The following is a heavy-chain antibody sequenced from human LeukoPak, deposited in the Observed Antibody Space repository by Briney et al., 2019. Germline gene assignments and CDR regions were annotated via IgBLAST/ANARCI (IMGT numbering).Heavy chain of an antibody. V-gene: IGHV1-2*02. D-gene: IGHD6-19*01. CDR3: ARGGWSGDAFDI. CDR1: GYTLTGYY. J-gene: IGHJ3*02. CDR2: INPNSGGT. Sequence: ASVKVSCKASGYTLTGYYMHWVRQAPGQGLEWMGWINPNSGGTNYAQKFQGRATMTRDTSISTAYMELSRLRSDDTAVYYCARGGWSGDAFDIWGQGTMVTVSS.